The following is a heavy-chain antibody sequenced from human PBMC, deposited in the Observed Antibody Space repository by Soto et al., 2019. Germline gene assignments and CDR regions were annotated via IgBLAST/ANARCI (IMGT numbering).Heavy chain of an antibody. CDR2: INHSGST. CDR3: ARDGGVVRSFDY. Sequence: SETLSLTCAVYGGSFSGYYWSWIRQPPGKGLEWIGEINHSGSTNYDPSLKSRVTISVDTSKNQFSLKLSSVTAADTAVYYCARDGGVVRSFDYWGQGTLVTVSS. J-gene: IGHJ4*02. D-gene: IGHD3-16*01. CDR1: GGSFSGYY. V-gene: IGHV4-34*01.